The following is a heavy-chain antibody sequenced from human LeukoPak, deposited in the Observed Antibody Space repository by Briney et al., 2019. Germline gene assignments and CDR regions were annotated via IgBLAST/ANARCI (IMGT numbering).Heavy chain of an antibody. Sequence: SGTLSLTCTVSGGSISSYYWSWIRQPPGKGLEWIGYIYNSGSTNYNPSLKSRVTISVDTSKNQFSLKLSSVTAADTAVYYCARVDSSSWSYFDYWGQGTLVTV. CDR1: GGSISSYY. V-gene: IGHV4-59*01. CDR2: IYNSGST. D-gene: IGHD6-13*01. J-gene: IGHJ4*02. CDR3: ARVDSSSWSYFDY.